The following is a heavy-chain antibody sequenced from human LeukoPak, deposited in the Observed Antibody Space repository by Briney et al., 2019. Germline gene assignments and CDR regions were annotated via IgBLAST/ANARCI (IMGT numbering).Heavy chain of an antibody. Sequence: GASVKVSCKASGYTFTSYGLSWVRQAPGQGLEWMGWISAYNGNTNYAQKLQGRVTMTIDTSTTTPYLELRSLRSDDTAIYYCARQVDTVMALPDYWGQGTLVIVSS. V-gene: IGHV1-18*01. CDR1: GYTFTSYG. CDR3: ARQVDTVMALPDY. D-gene: IGHD5-18*01. J-gene: IGHJ4*02. CDR2: ISAYNGNT.